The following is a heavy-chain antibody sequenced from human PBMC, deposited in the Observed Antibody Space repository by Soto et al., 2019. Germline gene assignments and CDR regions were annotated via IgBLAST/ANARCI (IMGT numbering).Heavy chain of an antibody. V-gene: IGHV4-31*01. Sequence: QVQLQESGPGLVKPSQTLSLTCTVSGGSISSGRPYWSWIRQHPGKGLELVGCINYTGNTYYSPSLKSLVTMAVDTSENHFSLKLTSVTAADTAVYYCARGYGSGWYQAPFDYWGLGLLVTVSS. CDR1: GGSISSGRPY. CDR3: ARGYGSGWYQAPFDY. CDR2: INYTGNT. D-gene: IGHD6-19*01. J-gene: IGHJ4*02.